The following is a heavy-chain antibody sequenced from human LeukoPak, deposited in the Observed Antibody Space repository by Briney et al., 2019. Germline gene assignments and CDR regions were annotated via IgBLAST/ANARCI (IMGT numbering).Heavy chain of an antibody. CDR2: TYYRTKWYD. Sequence: SQTLSLTCAISGDSVSSNSAAWNWIRQSPPRGIEWLGRTYYRTKWYDDYAVSVKSRMTINADTSKNQFSLRLNSVTPEDTAVYYCARGGSGTTVSLFAYWGQGTLVTVSS. V-gene: IGHV6-1*01. J-gene: IGHJ4*02. D-gene: IGHD1-1*01. CDR3: ARGGSGTTVSLFAY. CDR1: GDSVSSNSAA.